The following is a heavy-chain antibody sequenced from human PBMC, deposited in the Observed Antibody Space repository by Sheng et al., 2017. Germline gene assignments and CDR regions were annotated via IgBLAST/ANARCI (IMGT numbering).Heavy chain of an antibody. CDR3: AREVIRLRGAFDI. V-gene: IGHV4-34*01. CDR1: GGSFSDYY. J-gene: IGHJ3*02. Sequence: QVQLQQWGAGLLKPSETLSLTCAVYGGSFSDYYWNWIRQSPGKGPEWIGETNHRGSTNYNPSLKSRVAISVDKSKNQFSLKLTSVTAADTAMYYCAREVIRLRGAFDIWGQGTIVTVSS. D-gene: IGHD2-21*01. CDR2: TNHRGST.